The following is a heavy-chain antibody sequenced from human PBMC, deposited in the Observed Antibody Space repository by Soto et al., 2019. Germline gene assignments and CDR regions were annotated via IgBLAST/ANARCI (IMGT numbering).Heavy chain of an antibody. J-gene: IGHJ4*02. CDR1: GFTFSSVA. V-gene: IGHV3-23*01. CDR2: ITDSGGST. CDR3: AKLYWNPRYFDY. D-gene: IGHD1-1*01. Sequence: EVQLLESGGGLLQPGGSLRLSCAASGFTFSSVAMAWVRQAPGKGLEWVSSITDSGGSTDYAASVKGRFTISRDNSRNTLYLQMNSLRADDTAVYYCAKLYWNPRYFDYWGQGTRVTISS.